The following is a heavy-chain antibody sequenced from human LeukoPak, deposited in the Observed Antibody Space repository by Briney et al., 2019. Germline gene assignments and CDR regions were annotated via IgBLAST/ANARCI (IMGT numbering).Heavy chain of an antibody. CDR2: ISYDGSNK. CDR1: GFTFSSYA. D-gene: IGHD3-22*01. Sequence: GGSLRLSCAASGFTFSSYAMHWVRQAPGKGLEWVAVISYDGSNKYYADSVKGRSTISRDNSKNTLYLQMNSLRAEDTAVYYCARDVSAYDSSGYYPYNWFDPWGQGTLVTVSS. J-gene: IGHJ5*02. V-gene: IGHV3-30-3*01. CDR3: ARDVSAYDSSGYYPYNWFDP.